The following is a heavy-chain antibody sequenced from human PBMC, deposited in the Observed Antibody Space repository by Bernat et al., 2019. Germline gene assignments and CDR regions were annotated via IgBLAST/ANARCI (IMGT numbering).Heavy chain of an antibody. J-gene: IGHJ4*02. CDR2: INAGNGNT. CDR3: ARDGGYYDSSGYYY. Sequence: SGYTFTGYFLHWVRQAPGQGLECMGWINAGNGNTKYSQKFQGRVTITRDTSASTAYMELSSLRSEDTAVYYCARDGGYYDSSGYYYWGQGTL. CDR1: GYTFTGYF. V-gene: IGHV1-3*01. D-gene: IGHD3-22*01.